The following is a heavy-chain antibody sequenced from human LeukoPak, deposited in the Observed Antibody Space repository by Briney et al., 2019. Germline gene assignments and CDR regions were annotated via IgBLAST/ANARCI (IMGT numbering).Heavy chain of an antibody. V-gene: IGHV1-69*05. CDR2: IIPIFGTA. J-gene: IGHJ5*02. CDR1: GGTFSCYA. Sequence: SVKVSCKASGGTFSCYAISWVRHAPGQGLEWMGGIIPIFGTANYAQKFQGRVTITTDESTSTAYMELSSLRSEDTAVYYCARDNYAGANWFDPWGQGTLVTVSS. D-gene: IGHD1-7*01. CDR3: ARDNYAGANWFDP.